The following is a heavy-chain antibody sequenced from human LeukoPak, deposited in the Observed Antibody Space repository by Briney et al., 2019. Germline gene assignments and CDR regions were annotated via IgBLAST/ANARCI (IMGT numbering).Heavy chain of an antibody. CDR2: INSDGSST. Sequence: HTGGSLRLPCAASGFTFSSYWMHWVRQAPGKGLVWVSRINSDGSSTSYADSVKGRFTISRDNAKNTLYLQMNSLRAEDTAVYYCASQPSESGWYVGGSEASDYWGQGTLVTVSS. D-gene: IGHD6-19*01. J-gene: IGHJ4*02. V-gene: IGHV3-74*01. CDR1: GFTFSSYW. CDR3: ASQPSESGWYVGGSEASDY.